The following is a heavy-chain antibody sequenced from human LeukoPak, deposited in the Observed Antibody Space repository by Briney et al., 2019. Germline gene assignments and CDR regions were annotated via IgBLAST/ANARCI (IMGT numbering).Heavy chain of an antibody. J-gene: IGHJ4*02. Sequence: GGSLRLSCAASGFTFSSYWMSWVRQAPGKGLEWVANIKQDGSEKYYVDSVKGRFTISRDNAKNSLYLQMNSLRAEDTALYFCARDASYYDDSGYYPYYFDYWGLGTLVTVSS. D-gene: IGHD3-22*01. CDR2: IKQDGSEK. CDR1: GFTFSSYW. CDR3: ARDASYYDDSGYYPYYFDY. V-gene: IGHV3-7*03.